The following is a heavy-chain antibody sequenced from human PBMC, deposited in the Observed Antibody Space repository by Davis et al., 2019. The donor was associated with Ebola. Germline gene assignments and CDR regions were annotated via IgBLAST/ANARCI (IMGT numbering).Heavy chain of an antibody. CDR3: ARGRAPHFRRGEAFDI. V-gene: IGHV3-7*03. CDR1: GFTFSNYW. CDR2: IKQDGSEK. J-gene: IGHJ3*02. Sequence: GGSLRLSCVASGFTFSNYWMSWVRQAPGKGLEWMANIKQDGSEKFHVGSGRFTISRDNAKNSLFLQVNSLRVEDTAVYYCARGRAPHFRRGEAFDIWGQGTMVTVSS. D-gene: IGHD1-14*01.